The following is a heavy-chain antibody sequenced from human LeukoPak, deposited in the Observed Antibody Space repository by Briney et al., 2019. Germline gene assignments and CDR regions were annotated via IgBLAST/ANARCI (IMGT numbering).Heavy chain of an antibody. Sequence: SETLSLTCAVSGGSISSYYWSWIRQPPGKGLEWIGYIYYSGSTYYNPSLKSGVTISVDTSNNQFSMQLSSVTAADTAVYYCARGDSPGAFDIWGQGTMVTVSS. CDR3: ARGDSPGAFDI. CDR2: IYYSGST. J-gene: IGHJ3*02. D-gene: IGHD2-21*02. CDR1: GGSISSYY. V-gene: IGHV4-59*06.